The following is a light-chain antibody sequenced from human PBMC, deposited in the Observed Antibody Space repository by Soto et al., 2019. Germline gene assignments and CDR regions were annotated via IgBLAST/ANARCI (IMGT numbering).Light chain of an antibody. CDR2: DVS. Sequence: QSALTQPRSVSGSPGQSVTISCTGTSSDVGGYNYVSWYQQHPYKAPKLMIYDVSKRPSGVPDRFSGSKSGNTTSLTISGLQAEHEADYYCCSYAGNSTYVFGSGTKVTVL. V-gene: IGLV2-11*01. J-gene: IGLJ1*01. CDR3: CSYAGNSTYV. CDR1: SSDVGGYNY.